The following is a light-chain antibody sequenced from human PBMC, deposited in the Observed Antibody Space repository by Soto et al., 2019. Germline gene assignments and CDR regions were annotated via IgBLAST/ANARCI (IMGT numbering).Light chain of an antibody. CDR3: QQYDSFPLT. J-gene: IGKJ4*01. V-gene: IGKV1-16*01. CDR2: TAS. Sequence: DIQMTQSPSSLSASVGDRVTITCRASRGISDHLAWFQQKPGKAPKSLIYTASNLQSGVPSRFSGSESGTDFTLTINNLQPEDIATYYCQQYDSFPLTFGGGTKLEIK. CDR1: RGISDH.